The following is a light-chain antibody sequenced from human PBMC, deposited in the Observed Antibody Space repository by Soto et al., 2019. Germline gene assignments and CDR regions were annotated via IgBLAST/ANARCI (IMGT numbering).Light chain of an antibody. CDR1: QSVSSN. J-gene: IGKJ2*01. Sequence: EIVMTQSPATLSVSPGERATLSCRASQSVSSNLAWYQQKPGQAPRLLLYGASTRATGIPARFSGSGSGTEFTLTLSSLQSEDFAVYYCQQYSNWPYTFGQGTKLEIK. V-gene: IGKV3-15*01. CDR2: GAS. CDR3: QQYSNWPYT.